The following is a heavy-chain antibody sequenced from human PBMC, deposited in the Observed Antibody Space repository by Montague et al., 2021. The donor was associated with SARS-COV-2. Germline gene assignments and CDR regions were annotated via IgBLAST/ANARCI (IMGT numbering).Heavy chain of an antibody. D-gene: IGHD6-6*01. J-gene: IGHJ4*02. CDR2: VTTSGAT. CDR3: ARTPTRPSSLDS. Sequence: SETLSLTCAVSGGSITGFSWSWVRQPAGTGLEWIGRVTTSGATNSSPSRRSRVTMSVDTSTNQFSLNLNSVTAADTAIYYCARTPTRPSSLDSWGQGTLVTVSS. V-gene: IGHV4-4*07. CDR1: GGSITGFS.